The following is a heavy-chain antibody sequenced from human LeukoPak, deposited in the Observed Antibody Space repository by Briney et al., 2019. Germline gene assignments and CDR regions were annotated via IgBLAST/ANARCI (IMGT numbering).Heavy chain of an antibody. Sequence: ASVKVSCKASGYTFISYYMHWVRQAPGQGLEWMGIINPSSGRTSFAQRFQGRVTMTRDMSTSTVYMALSSLRSEDTAVYYCARTVGSTARWFDPWGQGTLVTVSS. V-gene: IGHV1-46*01. CDR3: ARTVGSTARWFDP. D-gene: IGHD1-26*01. CDR1: GYTFISYY. CDR2: INPSSGRT. J-gene: IGHJ5*02.